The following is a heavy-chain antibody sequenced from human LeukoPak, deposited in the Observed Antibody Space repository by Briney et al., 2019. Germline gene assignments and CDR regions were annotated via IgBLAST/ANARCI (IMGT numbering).Heavy chain of an antibody. J-gene: IGHJ3*02. Sequence: ASVKVSCKASGYTFTSYYMHWVRQAPGQGLEWMGIINPSGGSTSYAQKFQSRVTMTRDMSTSTVYMELSSLRSEDTAVYYCARGSHYYDSSGSAASSDAFDIWGQGTMVTVSS. V-gene: IGHV1-46*01. CDR3: ARGSHYYDSSGSAASSDAFDI. D-gene: IGHD3-22*01. CDR1: GYTFTSYY. CDR2: INPSGGST.